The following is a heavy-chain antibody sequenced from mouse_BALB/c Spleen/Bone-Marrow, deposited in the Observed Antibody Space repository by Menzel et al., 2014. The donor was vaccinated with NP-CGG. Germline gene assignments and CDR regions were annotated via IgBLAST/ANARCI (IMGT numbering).Heavy chain of an antibody. CDR1: GYTFTNYW. CDR2: IYPGGGYT. Sequence: QVQLQQPGAELVRPGTSVKMSCKASGYTFTNYWIGWVKPRPGHGLEWIGDIYPGGGYTSYNEKFKGKATLTADTSSSTAYMQLSSLTSEDSAVYYCAIHGEAMDYWGQGTSVTVSS. CDR3: AIHGEAMDY. J-gene: IGHJ4*01. V-gene: IGHV1-63*02.